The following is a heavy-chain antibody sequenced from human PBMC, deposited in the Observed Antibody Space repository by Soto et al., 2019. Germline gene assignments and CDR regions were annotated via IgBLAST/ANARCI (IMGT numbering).Heavy chain of an antibody. CDR3: ARVGYDILTGPYGMDV. Sequence: EVQLVESGGGLVKPGGSLRLSCAASGFTFSSYSMNWVRQAPGKGLEWVSSISSSSSYIYYADSVKGRFTISRDNAKNSLYLQMNSLRAEDTAVSYCARVGYDILTGPYGMDVWGQGTTVTVSS. J-gene: IGHJ6*02. CDR1: GFTFSSYS. V-gene: IGHV3-21*01. D-gene: IGHD3-9*01. CDR2: ISSSSSYI.